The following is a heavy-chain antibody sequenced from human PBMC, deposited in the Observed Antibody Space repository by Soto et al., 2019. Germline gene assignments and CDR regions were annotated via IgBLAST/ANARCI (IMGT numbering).Heavy chain of an antibody. CDR2: IIPIFGTA. Sequence: QVQLVQSGAEVKKPGSSVKVSCKASGGTFSSYAISWVRQAPGQGLEWMGGIIPIFGTANYAQKFQGRVTITADKSTSTAYMELSSLRSEDTAVDYCARDLRRGVGSTGPFDLWGRGTMVTVSS. CDR3: ARDLRRGVGSTGPFDL. V-gene: IGHV1-69*06. J-gene: IGHJ2*01. CDR1: GGTFSSYA. D-gene: IGHD1-26*01.